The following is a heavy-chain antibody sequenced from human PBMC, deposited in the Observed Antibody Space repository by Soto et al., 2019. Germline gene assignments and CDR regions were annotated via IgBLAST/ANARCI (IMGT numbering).Heavy chain of an antibody. CDR3: ARPHGIAVAGTEWAFDI. CDR1: GGTFSSYT. V-gene: IGHV1-69*02. J-gene: IGHJ3*02. CDR2: IIPILGIA. D-gene: IGHD6-19*01. Sequence: SVKVSCKASGGTFSSYTISWVRQAPGQGLEWMGRIIPILGIANYAQKFQGRVTITADKSTSTAYMELSSLRSEDTAVYYCARPHGIAVAGTEWAFDIWGQGTMVTVSS.